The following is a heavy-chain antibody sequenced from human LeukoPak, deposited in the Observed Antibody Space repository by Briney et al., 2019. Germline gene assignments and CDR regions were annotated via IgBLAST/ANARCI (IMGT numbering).Heavy chain of an antibody. CDR2: ISAYNGNT. CDR3: ARDQFSIVGATTLWDY. Sequence: GASEKISCTTFVYTVTTYGVSWGRQAPGQRVEWMGWISAYNGNTNYAQNLQGRVTMTTDTSTSTDYMELRSLRSDDTGVYYCARDQFSIVGATTLWDYWGQGTLVTVSS. CDR1: VYTVTTYG. D-gene: IGHD1-26*01. V-gene: IGHV1-18*01. J-gene: IGHJ4*02.